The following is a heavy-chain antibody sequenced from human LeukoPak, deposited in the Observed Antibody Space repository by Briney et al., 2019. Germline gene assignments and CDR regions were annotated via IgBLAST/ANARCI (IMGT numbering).Heavy chain of an antibody. CDR1: GGSISDSTYY. CDR2: IYYSAST. Sequence: SETLSLTCTVSGGSISDSTYYWAWIRQPPGKGLEWIGSIYYSASTYYNPSLKSRVTISVDTSKNQFSLKVSSVTAADTAVYYCARSRGVATPVDSWGQGGLVTVSS. D-gene: IGHD5-12*01. CDR3: ARSRGVATPVDS. V-gene: IGHV4-39*01. J-gene: IGHJ4*02.